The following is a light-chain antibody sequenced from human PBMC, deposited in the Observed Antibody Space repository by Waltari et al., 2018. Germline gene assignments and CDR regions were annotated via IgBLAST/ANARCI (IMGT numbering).Light chain of an antibody. CDR2: KTS. V-gene: IGKV1-5*03. CDR1: QNINGW. Sequence: DIQMTQSPSTLSASIGDRVTITCRVSQNINGWLAWYQQRPGKAPKLLIYKTSNLETGVPSRFSGSGSGTEFTLTISSLQPEDFATYYCQQYNNFLFTFGPGTKVDI. J-gene: IGKJ3*01. CDR3: QQYNNFLFT.